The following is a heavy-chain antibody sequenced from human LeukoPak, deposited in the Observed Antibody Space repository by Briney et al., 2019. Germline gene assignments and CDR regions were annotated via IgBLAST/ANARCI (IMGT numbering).Heavy chain of an antibody. CDR2: MYYSGST. CDR1: GGSISSGGYY. J-gene: IGHJ5*02. D-gene: IGHD7-27*01. Sequence: SQTLSLTCTVSGGSISSGGYYWSWIRQHPGKGLEWIGYMYYSGSTYYNPSLKSRVTISVDTSKNQFSLKLSSVTAADTAVYYCARGVTGDPIGWFDPWGQGTLVTVSS. V-gene: IGHV4-31*03. CDR3: ARGVTGDPIGWFDP.